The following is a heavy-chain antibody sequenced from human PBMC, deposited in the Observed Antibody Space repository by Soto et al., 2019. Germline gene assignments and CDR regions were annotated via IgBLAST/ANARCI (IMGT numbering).Heavy chain of an antibody. CDR3: AREKGGSGSYYPYYYYYGMDV. Sequence: QVQLVESGGGVVQPGRSLRLSCAASGFTFSNYGMHWVRQAPGKGLEWVAVIWYDGSNKYYGDSVRGRLTISRDNSKKTLYLEMNSLRAEDTAVYYCAREKGGSGSYYPYYYYYGMDVWGQGTTVTVSS. CDR2: IWYDGSNK. V-gene: IGHV3-33*01. J-gene: IGHJ6*02. CDR1: GFTFSNYG. D-gene: IGHD3-10*01.